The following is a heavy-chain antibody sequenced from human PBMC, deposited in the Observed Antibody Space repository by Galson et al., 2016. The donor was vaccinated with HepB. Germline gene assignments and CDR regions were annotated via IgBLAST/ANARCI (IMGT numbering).Heavy chain of an antibody. CDR2: IYHSGST. Sequence: SETLSLTCAVSGASISSSYWWGWVRQPPGKGLEWIGEIYHSGSTNYNPSLKSRVTISVDKFKNQFSLKLTSVTAADTAVYYGAREKPGAGDFDYWGQGTLVTVSS. V-gene: IGHV4-4*02. D-gene: IGHD3-10*01. J-gene: IGHJ4*02. CDR1: GASISSSYW. CDR3: AREKPGAGDFDY.